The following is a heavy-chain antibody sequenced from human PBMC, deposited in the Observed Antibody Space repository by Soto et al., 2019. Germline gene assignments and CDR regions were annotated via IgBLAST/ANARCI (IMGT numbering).Heavy chain of an antibody. CDR2: ISSSSSYI. CDR1: GFTFSSYS. CDR3: AREGYLAAGDY. V-gene: IGHV3-21*01. Sequence: GGTLRLSCAASGFTFSSYSMNWVRQAPGKGLEWVSSISSSSSYIYYADSVKGRFTISRDNAKNSLYLQMNSLRAEDTAVYYCAREGYLAAGDYWGQGTLVTVSS. J-gene: IGHJ4*02. D-gene: IGHD6-13*01.